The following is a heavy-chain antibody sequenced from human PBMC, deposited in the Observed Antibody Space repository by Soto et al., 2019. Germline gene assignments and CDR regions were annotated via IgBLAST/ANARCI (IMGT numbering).Heavy chain of an antibody. Sequence: QVQLVESGGGVVQPGRSLRLSCAASGFTFSSYAMHWVRQAPGKGLEWVAVISYDGSNKYYADSVKGRFTISRDNSKNTLYLQMNSLRAEDTAVYYCARGFEYQLLFRGRGMDVWGQGTTVTVSS. CDR2: ISYDGSNK. J-gene: IGHJ6*02. CDR1: GFTFSSYA. CDR3: ARGFEYQLLFRGRGMDV. V-gene: IGHV3-30-3*01. D-gene: IGHD2-2*01.